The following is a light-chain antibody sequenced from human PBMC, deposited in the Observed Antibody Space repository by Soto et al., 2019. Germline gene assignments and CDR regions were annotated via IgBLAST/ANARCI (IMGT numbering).Light chain of an antibody. V-gene: IGKV3-11*01. Sequence: EVVLTQSPATLSLSPGERATLSCRASQSLSSYLAWYQQKPGQAPRLLIYDASNRATDIPARFSGSGSGTDFTLTISSLEPEDFAVYLCQQRGNWPPTFGPGTKVDIK. J-gene: IGKJ3*01. CDR1: QSLSSY. CDR2: DAS. CDR3: QQRGNWPPT.